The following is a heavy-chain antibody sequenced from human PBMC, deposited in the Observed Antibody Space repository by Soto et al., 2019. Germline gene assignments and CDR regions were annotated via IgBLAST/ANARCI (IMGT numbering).Heavy chain of an antibody. V-gene: IGHV3-23*01. J-gene: IGHJ1*01. CDR3: TRGPHQLLSRTCAF. Sequence: GGSLRLSCAASGFTFGSHSMRWVRQAPGKGLVWVATITGTGATTNYADSVRGRFTISRDNSKNTLYLQMNNLRPDDTAVYYCTRGPHQLLSRTCAFWGQGTLVTVSS. CDR1: GFTFGSHS. D-gene: IGHD1-1*01. CDR2: ITGTGATT.